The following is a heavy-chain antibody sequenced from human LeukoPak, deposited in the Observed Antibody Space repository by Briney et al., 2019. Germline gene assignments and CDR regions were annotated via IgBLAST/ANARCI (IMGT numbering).Heavy chain of an antibody. Sequence: PSETLSLTCTVSGGSISSGGYYWSWIRQHPGKGLEWIGYIYYSGSTYYNLSLKSRVTISVDTSKNQFSLKLSSVTAADTAVYDCARDRWGSVDYWGQGTLVTVSS. D-gene: IGHD3-16*01. V-gene: IGHV4-31*03. CDR2: IYYSGST. CDR1: GGSISSGGYY. CDR3: ARDRWGSVDY. J-gene: IGHJ4*02.